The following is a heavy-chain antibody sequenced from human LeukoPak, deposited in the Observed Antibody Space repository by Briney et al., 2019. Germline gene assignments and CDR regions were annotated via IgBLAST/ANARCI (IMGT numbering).Heavy chain of an antibody. Sequence: PGGSLRLSCAASGFTFSSYGMHWVRQAPAKGLEWVAFIRYDGSNKYYADSVKGRFTISRDNSKNTLYLQMNSLRAEDTAVYYCAKGGRNCSSTSCYRGGEYCCYYYYMDVWGKGTTVTVSS. V-gene: IGHV3-30*02. CDR3: AKGGRNCSSTSCYRGGEYCCYYYYMDV. CDR1: GFTFSSYG. J-gene: IGHJ6*03. CDR2: IRYDGSNK. D-gene: IGHD2-2*02.